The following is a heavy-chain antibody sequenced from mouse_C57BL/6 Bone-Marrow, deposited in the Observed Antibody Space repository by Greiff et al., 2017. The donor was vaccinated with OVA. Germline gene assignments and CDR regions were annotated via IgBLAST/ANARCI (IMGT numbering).Heavy chain of an antibody. J-gene: IGHJ2*01. CDR1: GYTFTDYE. Sequence: QVQLEQSGAELVRPGASVTLSCKASGYTFTDYEMHWVKQTPVQGLEWIGAIDPESGGTAYNEKLKGKATLTADKTSSTAYLKLRSLTSEDSAVYYCTRWKISGYDCGFDYWGQGTTLTVSS. CDR3: TRWKISGYDCGFDY. CDR2: IDPESGGT. V-gene: IGHV1-15*01. D-gene: IGHD3-2*02.